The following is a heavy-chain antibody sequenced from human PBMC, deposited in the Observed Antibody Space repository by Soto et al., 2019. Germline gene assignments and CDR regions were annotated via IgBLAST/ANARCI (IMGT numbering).Heavy chain of an antibody. D-gene: IGHD4-17*01. CDR3: ARGLYGDYVGRYYFDY. V-gene: IGHV4-34*01. Sequence: SETLSLTCAVYGGSFSGYYWSWIRQPPGKGLEWIGEINHSGSTNYNPSLKSRVTISVDTSKNQFSLKLSSVTAADTAVYYCARGLYGDYVGRYYFDYWGQGTLVTVSS. J-gene: IGHJ4*02. CDR1: GGSFSGYY. CDR2: INHSGST.